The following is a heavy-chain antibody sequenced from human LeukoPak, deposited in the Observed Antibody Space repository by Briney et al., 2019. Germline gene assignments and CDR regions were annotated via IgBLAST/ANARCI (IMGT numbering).Heavy chain of an antibody. J-gene: IGHJ4*02. CDR3: ARDQGTSQGFGELFPGDY. V-gene: IGHV1-2*02. CDR2: INPNSGGT. Sequence: GASVKVSCKASGGTFSSYAISWVRQAPGQGLEWMGWINPNSGGTNSAPKFQGRVTMTTDTSISTAYMELSGLRSDDTAVYFCARDQGTSQGFGELFPGDYWGRGTLVTVSS. D-gene: IGHD3-10*01. CDR1: GGTFSSYA.